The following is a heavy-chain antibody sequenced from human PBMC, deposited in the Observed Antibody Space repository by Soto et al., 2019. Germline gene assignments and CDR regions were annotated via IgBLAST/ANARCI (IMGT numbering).Heavy chain of an antibody. Sequence: EVQLVESGGGLVKPGGSLRLSCAASGFTFSSYSMNWVRQAPGKGLEWVSSISSSSSYIYYADSVKGRFTISRDNAKNSLYLQMNSLRAEDTAVYYCARDLFDSFSGWYACIDYWGQGTLVTVSS. D-gene: IGHD6-19*01. CDR1: GFTFSSYS. V-gene: IGHV3-21*01. J-gene: IGHJ4*02. CDR3: ARDLFDSFSGWYACIDY. CDR2: ISSSSSYI.